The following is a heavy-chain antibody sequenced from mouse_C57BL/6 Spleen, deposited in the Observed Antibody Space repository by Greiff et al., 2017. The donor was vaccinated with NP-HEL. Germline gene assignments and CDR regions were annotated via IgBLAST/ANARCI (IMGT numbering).Heavy chain of an antibody. CDR3: ARERVITKDFDY. CDR1: GYTFTSYW. D-gene: IGHD1-1*01. Sequence: VQLQQPGAELVKPGASVKMSCKASGYTFTSYWITWVKQRPGQGLEWIGDIYPGSGSTNYNEKFKSKATLTVDTSSSTAYMQLSSLTSEDSAVYYCARERVITKDFDYWGQGTTLTVSS. V-gene: IGHV1-55*01. CDR2: IYPGSGST. J-gene: IGHJ2*01.